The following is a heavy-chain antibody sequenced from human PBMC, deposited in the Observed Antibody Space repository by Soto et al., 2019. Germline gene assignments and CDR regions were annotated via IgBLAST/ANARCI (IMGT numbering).Heavy chain of an antibody. CDR1: GFTFSSYW. V-gene: IGHV3-74*01. D-gene: IGHD3-3*01. CDR2: ISIDGSRT. Sequence: GGSLRLSCAASGFTFSSYWMHWVRQAPGKGLVWVSRISIDGSRTNYADSVKGRFTISRDNAKNTLYLQMNGLRAEDTAAYYCAKDGQSGFWSGYYLDVWGQGTTVTVSS. J-gene: IGHJ6*02. CDR3: AKDGQSGFWSGYYLDV.